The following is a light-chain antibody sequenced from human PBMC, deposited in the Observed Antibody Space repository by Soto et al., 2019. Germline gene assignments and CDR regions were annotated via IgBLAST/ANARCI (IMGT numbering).Light chain of an antibody. J-gene: IGKJ1*01. Sequence: HMTQSPYPRSGSLGDRFTVTCRASQTISSWLAWFQQKPGKAPKLLIYDASSLESGVPSRFSGSGSATEFTLTSSSLQPDDFATYYCQQYNHYWTFGQGTKVDIK. CDR3: QQYNHYWT. V-gene: IGKV1-5*01. CDR1: QTISSW. CDR2: DAS.